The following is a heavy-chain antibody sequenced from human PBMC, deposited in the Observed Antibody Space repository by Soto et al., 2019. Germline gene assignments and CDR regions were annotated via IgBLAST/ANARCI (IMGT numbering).Heavy chain of an antibody. V-gene: IGHV3-48*01. CDR3: ARDNSRYCSSTSCYDIGWLDP. Sequence: PGGSLRLSCAASGFTFSSYSMNWVRQAPGKGLEWVSYISSSSSTIYYADSVKGRFTISRDNAKNSLYLQMNSLRAEDTAVYYCARDNSRYCSSTSCYDIGWLDPWGQGTLVTVSS. CDR2: ISSSSSTI. CDR1: GFTFSSYS. D-gene: IGHD2-2*01. J-gene: IGHJ5*02.